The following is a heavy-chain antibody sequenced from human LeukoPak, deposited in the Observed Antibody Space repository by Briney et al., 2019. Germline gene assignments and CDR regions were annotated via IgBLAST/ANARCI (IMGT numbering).Heavy chain of an antibody. CDR1: GGSISSYC. J-gene: IGHJ5*02. V-gene: IGHV4-59*01. CDR3: AREPGGDFWSGYYKGNWFDP. Sequence: SETLSLTCTVSGGSISSYCWSWIRQPPGKGLEWIGYIYYSGSTNYNPSLKGRVTISVDTSKNQFSLKLSSVTAADTAVYYCAREPGGDFWSGYYKGNWFDPWGQGTLVTVSS. CDR2: IYYSGST. D-gene: IGHD3-3*01.